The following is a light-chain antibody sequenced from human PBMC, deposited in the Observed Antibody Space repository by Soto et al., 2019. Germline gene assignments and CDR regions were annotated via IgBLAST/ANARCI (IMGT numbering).Light chain of an antibody. CDR2: SNN. CDR1: SSNIGSNT. J-gene: IGLJ3*02. Sequence: QSVLTQPPSASGTPGQRVTISCSGSSSNIGSNTVDWYQQLPGTAPKLLIYSNNQRPSGVPDRFSGSKSGTSASLAISGLQSEDEAYYYCAAWDGSLSGWVFGAGTKVTVL. V-gene: IGLV1-44*01. CDR3: AAWDGSLSGWV.